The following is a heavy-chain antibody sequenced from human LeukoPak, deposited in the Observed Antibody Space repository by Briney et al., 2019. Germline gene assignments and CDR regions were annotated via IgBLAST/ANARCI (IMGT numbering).Heavy chain of an antibody. CDR1: GYTFTAKH. J-gene: IGHJ5*01. V-gene: IGHV1-2*02. Sequence: ASVKVSRKASGYTFTAKHMHWVRQAPGQGLEWMGKIISDSGGTDYAQRFQGRVTMTVDTSITTAYMELSRLTSDDTAVYYCARENWHYDSWGQGTLVTVSS. CDR3: ARENWHYDS. CDR2: IISDSGGT. D-gene: IGHD1-7*01.